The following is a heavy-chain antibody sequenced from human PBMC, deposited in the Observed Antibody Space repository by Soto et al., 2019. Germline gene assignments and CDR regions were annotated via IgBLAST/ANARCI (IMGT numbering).Heavy chain of an antibody. CDR3: ARGAVAGRKDYYYYGMDV. V-gene: IGHV3-30-3*01. Sequence: GGSLRLSCAASGFTFSSYAMHWVRQAPGKGLEWVAVISYDGSNKYYADSVKGRFTISRDNSKNTLYLQMNSLRAEDTAVYYCARGAVAGRKDYYYYGMDVWGQGTTVTVSS. D-gene: IGHD6-19*01. CDR1: GFTFSSYA. J-gene: IGHJ6*02. CDR2: ISYDGSNK.